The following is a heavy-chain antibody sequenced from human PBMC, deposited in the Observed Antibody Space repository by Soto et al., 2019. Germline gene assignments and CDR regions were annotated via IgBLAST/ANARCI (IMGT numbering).Heavy chain of an antibody. CDR3: ARTYYYDSSGLTGSGYYFAF. Sequence: TPEKSLEWVSGINWNGGSTGYADSVKGRFTSSRDNAKNSLYLQMNSLRAEDTALYYCARTYYYDSSGLTGSGYYFAFWGKRTLVPGSS. J-gene: IGHJ4*02. D-gene: IGHD3-22*01. CDR2: INWNGGST. V-gene: IGHV3-20*03.